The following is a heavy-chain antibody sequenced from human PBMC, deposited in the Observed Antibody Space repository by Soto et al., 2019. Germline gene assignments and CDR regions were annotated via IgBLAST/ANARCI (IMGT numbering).Heavy chain of an antibody. V-gene: IGHV4-59*11. Sequence: SETLSLTCTVSGGSIHNHYWSWVRQSPGKGLEWIGYIYYTGTTNYNPSLKSRLTMSVDTSKNQFSLKLSSVTAADTAVYYCARIDSGYGQILDYWGQGTLVTVSS. CDR3: ARIDSGYGQILDY. D-gene: IGHD5-12*01. CDR2: IYYTGTT. CDR1: GGSIHNHY. J-gene: IGHJ4*02.